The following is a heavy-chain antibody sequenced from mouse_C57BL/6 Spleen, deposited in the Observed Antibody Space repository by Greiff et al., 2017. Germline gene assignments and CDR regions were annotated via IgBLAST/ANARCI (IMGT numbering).Heavy chain of an antibody. CDR1: GFSLSTFGMG. V-gene: IGHV8-8*01. CDR2: IWWDDDK. D-gene: IGHD2-12*01. Sequence: QVTLKVSGPGILQPSQTLSLTCSFSGFSLSTFGMGVGWIRQPSGKGLEWLAHIWWDDDKYYNPALKSRLPISKDTSNNQGFLKIANVDTADTATYYCARSPTYDGVGYFDYWGQGTTLTVSS. J-gene: IGHJ2*01. CDR3: ARSPTYDGVGYFDY.